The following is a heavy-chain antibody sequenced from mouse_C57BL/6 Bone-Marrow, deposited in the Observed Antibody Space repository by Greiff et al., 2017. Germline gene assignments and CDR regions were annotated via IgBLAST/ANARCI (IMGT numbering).Heavy chain of an antibody. D-gene: IGHD1-1*01. J-gene: IGHJ1*03. Sequence: QVQLQQPGAELVMPGASVKLSCKASGYTFTSYWMHWVKQRPGQGLEWIGEIDPSDSYTKYNPKFKGQSTLTVDKSSSTAYMQLSSLTSEGSAVYYWAREKVSTVPYWYFDVWGTGTTVTVSS. CDR3: AREKVSTVPYWYFDV. CDR1: GYTFTSYW. CDR2: IDPSDSYT. V-gene: IGHV1-69*01.